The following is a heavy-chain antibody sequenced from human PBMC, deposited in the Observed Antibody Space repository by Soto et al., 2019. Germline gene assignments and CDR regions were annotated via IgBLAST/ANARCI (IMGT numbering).Heavy chain of an antibody. CDR2: IIPIFGTA. V-gene: IGHV1-69*06. D-gene: IGHD2-2*01. Sequence: QVQLVQSGAEVKKPGSSVKVSCKASGGTFSSYAISWVRQAPGQGLEWMGGIIPIFGTANYAQKFQGRVTITADKSTSTAYMELSSRRSEDTAVYYCARDPGMTRYCSSTSCYGYYYYGMDVWGQGTTVTVSS. CDR1: GGTFSSYA. J-gene: IGHJ6*02. CDR3: ARDPGMTRYCSSTSCYGYYYYGMDV.